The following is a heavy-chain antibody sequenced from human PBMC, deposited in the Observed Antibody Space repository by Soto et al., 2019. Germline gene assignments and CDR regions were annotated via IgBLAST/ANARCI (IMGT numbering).Heavy chain of an antibody. CDR1: GGTFSSYT. J-gene: IGHJ3*02. V-gene: IGHV1-69*02. D-gene: IGHD2-15*01. Sequence: ASVKVSCKASGGTFSSYTIIWVRQAPGQGLEWMGRIIPILGIANYAQKFQGWVTMTRDTSISTAYMELSRLRSDDTAVYYCARTYCSGGSCYQGTAFDIWGQGTMVTVSS. CDR3: ARTYCSGGSCYQGTAFDI. CDR2: IIPILGIA.